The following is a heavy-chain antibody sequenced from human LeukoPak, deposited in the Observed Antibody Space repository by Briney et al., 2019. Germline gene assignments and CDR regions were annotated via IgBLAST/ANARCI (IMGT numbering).Heavy chain of an antibody. V-gene: IGHV3-23*01. Sequence: PGGSLRLFCAASGFTFSGYAMSWVRQAPGKGLEWVSTISDNGGRTYYADSVKGRFTISRDNSKNTLFLQMNSLRAEDSAVYYCATDREGDPSAYYLVGGQGTLITVSS. CDR3: ATDREGDPSAYYLV. CDR1: GFTFSGYA. CDR2: ISDNGGRT. J-gene: IGHJ4*02. D-gene: IGHD3-22*01.